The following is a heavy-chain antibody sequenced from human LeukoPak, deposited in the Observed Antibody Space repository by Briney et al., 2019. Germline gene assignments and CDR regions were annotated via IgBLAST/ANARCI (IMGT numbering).Heavy chain of an antibody. D-gene: IGHD4-11*01. J-gene: IGHJ4*02. CDR1: GGSISSYY. CDR2: IYYSGST. V-gene: IGHV4-59*08. Sequence: SETLSLTCTVSGGSISSYYWSWIRQPPGKGPEWIGYIYYSGSTNYNPSLKSRVTISVDTSKNQFSLKLSSVTAADTAVYYCARAVIPYYFDYWGQGTLVTVSS. CDR3: ARAVIPYYFDY.